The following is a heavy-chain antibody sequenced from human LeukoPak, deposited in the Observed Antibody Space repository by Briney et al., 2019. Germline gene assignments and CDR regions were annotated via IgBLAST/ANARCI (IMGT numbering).Heavy chain of an antibody. CDR1: GFTFSSYG. CDR3: AKGGCSSTSCYVWTSPDH. V-gene: IGHV3-30*18. J-gene: IGHJ5*02. Sequence: GGSLRLSCAASGFTFSSYGMHWVRQAPGKGLEWVAVISYDGSNKYYADSVKGRFTISRDNSKNTLYLQMNSLRAEDTAVYYCAKGGCSSTSCYVWTSPDHWGQGTLVTVSS. D-gene: IGHD2-2*01. CDR2: ISYDGSNK.